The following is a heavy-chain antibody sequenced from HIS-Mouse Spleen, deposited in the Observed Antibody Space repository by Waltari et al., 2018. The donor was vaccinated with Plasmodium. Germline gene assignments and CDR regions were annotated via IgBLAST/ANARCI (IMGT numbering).Heavy chain of an antibody. Sequence: EVQLVVSGVGLVQPGGSLGLSWSAVLFLFSRYWMGWVRQAPGKGLEWVANIKQDGSEKYYVDSVKGRFTISRDNAKNSLYLQMNSLRGEDTAVYYCASSWYWYFDLWGRGTLVTVSS. CDR2: IKQDGSEK. V-gene: IGHV3-7*01. D-gene: IGHD6-13*01. J-gene: IGHJ2*01. CDR1: LFLFSRYW. CDR3: ASSWYWYFDL.